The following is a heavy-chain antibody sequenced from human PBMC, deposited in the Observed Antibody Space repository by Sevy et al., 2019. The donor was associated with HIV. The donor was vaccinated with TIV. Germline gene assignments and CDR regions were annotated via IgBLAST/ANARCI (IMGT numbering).Heavy chain of an antibody. D-gene: IGHD6-19*01. Sequence: SETLSLTCTVSGGSISSYYWSWIRQPPGKGLEWIGYIYYSGSTNYNPSLKSRVTLSVDTSKNQFSLKLSSVTAADTAVYYCAISAPADGAVAGTGYYYYMDVWGKGTTVTVSS. J-gene: IGHJ6*03. CDR3: AISAPADGAVAGTGYYYYMDV. CDR2: IYYSGST. V-gene: IGHV4-59*01. CDR1: GGSISSYY.